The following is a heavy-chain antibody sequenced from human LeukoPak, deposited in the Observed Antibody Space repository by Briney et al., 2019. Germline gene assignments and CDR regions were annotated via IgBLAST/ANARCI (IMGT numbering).Heavy chain of an antibody. Sequence: ASVKVSCNTSENTLTDYDINWVRQATGQGLEWMGWMNFNSGKTGYVQRFQGRVTITRNTSISTAYMELSSLRSEDTAVYYCARVRYDYVWGSPPAFDLWGQGTMVTVSS. CDR2: MNFNSGKT. V-gene: IGHV1-8*03. J-gene: IGHJ3*01. CDR3: ARVRYDYVWGSPPAFDL. D-gene: IGHD3-16*01. CDR1: ENTLTDYD.